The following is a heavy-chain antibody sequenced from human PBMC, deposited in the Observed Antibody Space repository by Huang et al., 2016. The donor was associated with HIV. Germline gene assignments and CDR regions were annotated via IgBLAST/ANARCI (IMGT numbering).Heavy chain of an antibody. J-gene: IGHJ4*02. D-gene: IGHD3-10*02. Sequence: QVQLVQSGAEVKKPGASVKVSCKASGYTFTSYDINWVRQATGQGLEWVGWMNPMSGNTGYAQMLQGRVTMTRNTARSTAYMELSSLRSEDTALFYCVRARKRIALPITMYYFDYWGQGTLVTVPA. CDR3: VRARKRIALPITMYYFDY. V-gene: IGHV1-8*01. CDR1: GYTFTSYD. CDR2: MNPMSGNT.